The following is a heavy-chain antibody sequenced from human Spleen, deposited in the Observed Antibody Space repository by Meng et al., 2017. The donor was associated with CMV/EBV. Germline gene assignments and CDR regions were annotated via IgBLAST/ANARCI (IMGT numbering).Heavy chain of an antibody. CDR1: GFHFDKYN. CDR2: ITSGSSIT. D-gene: IGHD3-3*01. CDR3: ARDGLDYTSTWSYNYFDY. J-gene: IGHJ4*02. Sequence: GGSLRLSCAASGFHFDKYNMHWVRQAPGKGPEWISYITSGSSITYYADSVKGRFTISRDNSKNALYLRMNSLRLEDTAVYFCARDGLDYTSTWSYNYFDYWGQGTLVTVSS. V-gene: IGHV3-48*04.